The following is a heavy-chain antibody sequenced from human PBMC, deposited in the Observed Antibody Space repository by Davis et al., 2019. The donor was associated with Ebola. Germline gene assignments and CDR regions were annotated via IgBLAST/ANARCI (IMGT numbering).Heavy chain of an antibody. CDR3: ASSRAPPGIAATGIFDF. V-gene: IGHV1-69*05. CDR2: IIPKFGTP. J-gene: IGHJ4*02. Sequence: SVKVSCKASGGTFSIYAISWVRQAPGQGLEWMGGIIPKFGTPTYAQSFQGRVTVTRDTSTSTVYMDLSSLRSDDTAVYYCASSRAPPGIAATGIFDFWGQGTRVTVSS. CDR1: GGTFSIYA. D-gene: IGHD6-25*01.